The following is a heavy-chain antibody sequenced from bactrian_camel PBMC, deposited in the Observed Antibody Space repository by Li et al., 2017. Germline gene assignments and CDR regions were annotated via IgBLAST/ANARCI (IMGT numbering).Heavy chain of an antibody. D-gene: IGHD2*01. Sequence: VQLVESGGGLVQPGWSLTLSCAASGFTFTHHDMSWVRQAPGKGLEWVSTIVSDGRNTYYADSVKGRFTGSRDNAKNTVYLLMNSLKSEDTALYYCATDTLEIGAKAWNYWGQGTQVTVS. CDR1: GFTFTHHD. V-gene: IGHV3-2*01. CDR2: IVSDGRNT. CDR3: ATDTLEIGAKAWNY. J-gene: IGHJ4*01.